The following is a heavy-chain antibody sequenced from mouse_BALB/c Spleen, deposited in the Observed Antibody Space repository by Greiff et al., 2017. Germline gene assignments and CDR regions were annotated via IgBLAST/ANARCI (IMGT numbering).Heavy chain of an antibody. D-gene: IGHD1-2*01. V-gene: IGHV3-8*02. CDR1: GDSITSGY. CDR2: ISYSGST. J-gene: IGHJ4*01. CDR3: ARPITTATGNYAMDY. Sequence: EVMLVESGPSLVKPSQTLSLTCSVTGDSITSGYWNWIRKFPGNKLEYMGYISYSGSTYYNPSLKSRISITRDTSKNQYYLQLNSVTTEDTATYYCARPITTATGNYAMDYWGQGTSVTVSS.